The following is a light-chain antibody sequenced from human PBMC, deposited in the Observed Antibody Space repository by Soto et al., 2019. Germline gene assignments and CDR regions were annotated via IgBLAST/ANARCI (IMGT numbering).Light chain of an antibody. CDR3: QHYNSYSEA. J-gene: IGKJ3*01. Sequence: SPMNQSPSALSASERNRFTIPCQASHGIKNDLGWYQQKPGKAPKLLIYAASSLQSGVPSRFSGGGSGTDFTLTISSLQPDDFATYYCQHYNSYSEAFGHGTNVDIK. V-gene: IGKV1-17*01. CDR2: AAS. CDR1: HGIKND.